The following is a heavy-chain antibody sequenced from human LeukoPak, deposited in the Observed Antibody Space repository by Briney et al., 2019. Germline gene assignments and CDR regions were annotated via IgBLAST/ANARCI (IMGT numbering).Heavy chain of an antibody. CDR1: GFTFSSYG. Sequence: GGSLRLSCAASGFTFSSYGMHWVRQAPGKGLEWVAVISYDGSNKYYADSVKGRFTISRDNSKNTLYLQMNSLRAEDTAVYYCAKEYYDSSGYYEVFDYWGQGTPVTVSS. CDR3: AKEYYDSSGYYEVFDY. J-gene: IGHJ4*02. CDR2: ISYDGSNK. D-gene: IGHD3-22*01. V-gene: IGHV3-30*18.